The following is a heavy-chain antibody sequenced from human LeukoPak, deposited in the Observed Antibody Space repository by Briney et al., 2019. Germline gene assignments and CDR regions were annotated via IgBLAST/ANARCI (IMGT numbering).Heavy chain of an antibody. CDR1: GFSFSRSS. CDR2: ITASSTYI. V-gene: IGHV3-21*01. D-gene: IGHD3-22*01. Sequence: PGGSLRLSCAASGFSFSRSSMSWVRQAPGKGLEWVASITASSTYIYYADSVKGRFTISRDNAEKSVYLQMNSLRAEDTAVYYCARECYYDDNAGNYWGQGILVTVSS. J-gene: IGHJ4*02. CDR3: ARECYYDDNAGNY.